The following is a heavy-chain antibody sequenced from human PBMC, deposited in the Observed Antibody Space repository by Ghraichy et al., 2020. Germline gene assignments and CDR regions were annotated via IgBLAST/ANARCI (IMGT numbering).Heavy chain of an antibody. CDR3: ASARYRGSYYDY. V-gene: IGHV3-48*02. D-gene: IGHD1-26*01. Sequence: GGSLRLSCAASGFIFSSYNMNWVRQAPGKGLEGVSYISSSSTTIYYADSVKGRFTISRDNAKNSLYLQMNSLRDEDTAVYYCASARYRGSYYDYWGQGTLVTVSS. CDR1: GFIFSSYN. CDR2: ISSSSTTI. J-gene: IGHJ4*02.